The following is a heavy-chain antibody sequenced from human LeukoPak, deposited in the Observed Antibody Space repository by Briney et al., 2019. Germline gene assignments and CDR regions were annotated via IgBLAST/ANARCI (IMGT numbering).Heavy chain of an antibody. CDR3: ARHAGPEVPSDY. J-gene: IGHJ4*02. V-gene: IGHV4-39*01. CDR2: IYYSGST. CDR1: GGSISSSSYY. Sequence: SETLSLTCTVSGGSISSSSYYWGWIRQPPGKGLEWIGSIYYSGSTYYNPSLKSRVTISVDTSKNQFSLKLSSVTAADTAVYYCARHAGPEVPSDYWGQGTLVTVSS.